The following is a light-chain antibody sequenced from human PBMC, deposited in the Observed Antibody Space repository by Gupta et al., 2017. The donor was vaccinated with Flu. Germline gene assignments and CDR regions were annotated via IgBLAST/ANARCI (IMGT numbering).Light chain of an antibody. J-gene: IGKJ1*01. CDR2: GAS. CDR3: QQRFSSPWT. V-gene: IGKV1-39*01. Sequence: DIQMTQSPSSLSASVGDRVTITCRASQTIGTYLSWYRQQPGKAPNLLIFGASSLQSGVPSRFMGSGCGTEFTLTISSRQPEDFATYYCQQRFSSPWTFGQGTNVEIK. CDR1: QTIGTY.